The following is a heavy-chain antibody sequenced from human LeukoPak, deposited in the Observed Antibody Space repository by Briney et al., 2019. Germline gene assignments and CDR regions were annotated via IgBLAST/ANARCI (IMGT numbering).Heavy chain of an antibody. CDR1: GGSMSGFF. CDR2: IYYSGSST. V-gene: IGHV4-59*01. J-gene: IGHJ6*02. Sequence: SETLSLTCTVSGGSMSGFFWTWIRQPPGRELEGIGSIYYSGSSTKYNPSLKSRVTISVATSKSQFSLNLNSATAADTAVYYCARTSRHFYGSGTNLTPWPAGMDVWGQGTTVTVSS. D-gene: IGHD3-10*01. CDR3: ARTSRHFYGSGTNLTPWPAGMDV.